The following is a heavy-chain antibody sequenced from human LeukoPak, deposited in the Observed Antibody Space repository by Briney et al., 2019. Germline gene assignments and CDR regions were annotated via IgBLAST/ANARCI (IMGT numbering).Heavy chain of an antibody. CDR1: GGSISSYY. CDR2: INHSGST. V-gene: IGHV4-34*01. Sequence: SETLSLTCTVSGGSISSYYWSWIRQPPGKGLEWIGEINHSGSTNYNPSLKSRVTISVDTSKNQFSLKLNSVTAADTAVYYCARHYGPWGQGTLVTVSS. CDR3: ARHYGP. D-gene: IGHD3-16*01. J-gene: IGHJ5*02.